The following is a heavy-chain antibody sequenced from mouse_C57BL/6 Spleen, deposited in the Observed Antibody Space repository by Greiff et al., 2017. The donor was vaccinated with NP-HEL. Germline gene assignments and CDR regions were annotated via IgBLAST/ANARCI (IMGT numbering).Heavy chain of an antibody. J-gene: IGHJ2*01. D-gene: IGHD1-1*01. Sequence: QVQLQQSGPELVKPGASVKISCKASGYAFSSSWMNWVKQRPGKGLEWIGRIYPGDGDTNYNGKFKGKATLTADKSSSTAYMQLSSLTSEDSAVDLCAITTVVAYYFDYRGKGTTLTVAS. CDR2: IYPGDGDT. CDR1: GYAFSSSW. V-gene: IGHV1-82*01. CDR3: AITTVVAYYFDY.